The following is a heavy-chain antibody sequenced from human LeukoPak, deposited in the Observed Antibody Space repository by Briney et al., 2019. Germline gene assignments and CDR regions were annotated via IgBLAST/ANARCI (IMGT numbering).Heavy chain of an antibody. D-gene: IGHD1-26*01. V-gene: IGHV3-23*01. CDR3: AKGYPTSLDY. Sequence: GGSLRLSCAASGFTFSSYPMSWVRQAPGKGLEWVSGISGSADRTYYADSVKGRFTISRDNSKNTLYLQMNSLRAEDTAVYYCAKGYPTSLDYWGQGTLVTVSS. CDR2: ISGSADRT. CDR1: GFTFSSYP. J-gene: IGHJ4*02.